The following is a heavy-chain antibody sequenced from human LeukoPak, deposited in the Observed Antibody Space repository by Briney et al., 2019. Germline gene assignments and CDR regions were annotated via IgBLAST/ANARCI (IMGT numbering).Heavy chain of an antibody. CDR3: ARPESSSGRVEFYYYYYYGMDV. V-gene: IGHV1-69*04. J-gene: IGHJ6*02. D-gene: IGHD6-6*01. CDR1: GGTFSSYA. CDR2: IIPIFGIA. Sequence: SVKLSCTASGGTFSSYAISWVRQAPGQGLEWMGRIIPIFGIANYAQKFQGRVTITADKSTSTAYMELSSLRSEDTAVYYCARPESSSGRVEFYYYYYYGMDVWGQGTTVTVSS.